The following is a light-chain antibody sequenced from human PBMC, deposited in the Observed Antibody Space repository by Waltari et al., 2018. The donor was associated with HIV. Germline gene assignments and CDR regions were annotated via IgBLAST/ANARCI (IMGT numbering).Light chain of an antibody. Sequence: EIVLTQSPATLSLSPGERATLSCRASQSVRNYLAWYQHKPGQSPRLLIYETSKRATGTAARFSVSGSGTDFSLTISSLEPEDVGVYYCQQRSNWPPIPFGQGTRVEIK. CDR1: QSVRNY. CDR3: QQRSNWPPIP. V-gene: IGKV3-11*01. CDR2: ETS. J-gene: IGKJ5*01.